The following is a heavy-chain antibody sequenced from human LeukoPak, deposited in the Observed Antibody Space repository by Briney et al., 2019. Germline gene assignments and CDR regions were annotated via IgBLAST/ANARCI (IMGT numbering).Heavy chain of an antibody. CDR3: ARESPYYDSSGYYSGHFDY. CDR2: IIPIFGTA. J-gene: IGHJ4*02. V-gene: IGHV1-69*13. Sequence: SVKVSCKASGGTFSSYAISWVRQAPGQGLEWVGGIIPIFGTANYAQKFQGRVTITADESTSTAYMELSSLRSEGTAVYYCARESPYYDSSGYYSGHFDYWGQGTLVTVSS. D-gene: IGHD3-22*01. CDR1: GGTFSSYA.